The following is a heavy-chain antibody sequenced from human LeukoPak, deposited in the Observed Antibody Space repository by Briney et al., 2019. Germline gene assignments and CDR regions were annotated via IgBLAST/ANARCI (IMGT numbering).Heavy chain of an antibody. J-gene: IGHJ5*02. CDR1: GFTFSSYA. Sequence: PGGSLRLSCVASGFTFSSYAMHWVRQTPGKGLEYVSGINSNGGSTHYANSVKGRFTISRDNSKHTLYLQMGSLRTEDMAVYYCARARKSGGITMLRGVKDRGWFDPWGQGTLVTVSS. CDR3: ARARKSGGITMLRGVKDRGWFDP. D-gene: IGHD3-10*01. V-gene: IGHV3-64*01. CDR2: INSNGGST.